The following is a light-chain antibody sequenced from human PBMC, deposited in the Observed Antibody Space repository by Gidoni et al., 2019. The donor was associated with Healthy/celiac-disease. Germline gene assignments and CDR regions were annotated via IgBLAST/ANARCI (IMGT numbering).Light chain of an antibody. J-gene: IGKJ3*01. V-gene: IGKV3-15*01. CDR1: QSVSSN. Sequence: EIVRTQSPATLSVSPGESATLSCRASQSVSSNLAWYQQKPGQAPRLLIYGASTRATGIPARFSGSGSGTEFTLTISSLQSEDFAVYYCQQYNNWPGTFGPGTKVDIK. CDR2: GAS. CDR3: QQYNNWPGT.